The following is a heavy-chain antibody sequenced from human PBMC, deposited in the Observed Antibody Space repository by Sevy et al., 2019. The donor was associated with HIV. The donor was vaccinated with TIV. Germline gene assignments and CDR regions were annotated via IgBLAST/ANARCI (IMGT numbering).Heavy chain of an antibody. D-gene: IGHD5-12*01. Sequence: GGSLRLSCAASGFTFSSYGMHWVRQAPGKGLEWVAVISYDGSNKYYRDAVKGRFTISRDNSKNTLYLQMNSLRAEDTAVYYCAKWSMGGARWLQLGAFDIWGQGTMVTVSS. CDR2: ISYDGSNK. CDR1: GFTFSSYG. V-gene: IGHV3-30*18. J-gene: IGHJ3*02. CDR3: AKWSMGGARWLQLGAFDI.